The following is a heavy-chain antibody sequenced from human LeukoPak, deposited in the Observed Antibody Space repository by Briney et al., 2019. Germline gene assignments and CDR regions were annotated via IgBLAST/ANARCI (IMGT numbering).Heavy chain of an antibody. CDR1: GFTFSSYG. J-gene: IGHJ4*02. CDR2: IRYDGSNK. CDR3: AKDLGGRYYYGSGSYSQGDYFDY. D-gene: IGHD3-10*01. Sequence: PGGSLRLSCAASGFTFSSYGMHWVRQAPGKGLEWVAFIRYDGSNKYYADSVKGRFTISRDNSKSTLYLQMNSLRAEDTAVYYCAKDLGGRYYYGSGSYSQGDYFDYWGQGTLVTVSS. V-gene: IGHV3-30*02.